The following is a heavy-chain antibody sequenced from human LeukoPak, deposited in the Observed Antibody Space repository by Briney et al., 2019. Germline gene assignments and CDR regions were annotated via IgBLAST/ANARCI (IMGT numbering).Heavy chain of an antibody. V-gene: IGHV3-23*01. D-gene: IGHD2-15*01. Sequence: GGSLRLSCAASGFTFSSYAMSWVRQAPGKGLEWVSAISGSGGSTYYADSVKGRFTISRDNSKNTLNLQMNSLRVEDTAIYYCAKARYCSGDSCYAANYWGRGTLVTVSS. CDR1: GFTFSSYA. J-gene: IGHJ4*02. CDR3: AKARYCSGDSCYAANY. CDR2: ISGSGGST.